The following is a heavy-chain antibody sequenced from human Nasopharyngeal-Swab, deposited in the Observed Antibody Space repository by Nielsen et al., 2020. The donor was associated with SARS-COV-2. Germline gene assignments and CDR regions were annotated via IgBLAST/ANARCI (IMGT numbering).Heavy chain of an antibody. J-gene: IGHJ6*02. CDR1: GGTFSSYA. V-gene: IGHV1-69*04. CDR2: IIPILGIA. Sequence: SVKVSCKASGGTFSSYAISWVRQAPGQGLEWMGRIIPILGIANYAQKFQGRVTITADKSTSTAYMELSSLRSEDTAVYYCARGVIAVAGGYYYYYGMDVWGQGTTVTVSS. D-gene: IGHD6-19*01. CDR3: ARGVIAVAGGYYYYYGMDV.